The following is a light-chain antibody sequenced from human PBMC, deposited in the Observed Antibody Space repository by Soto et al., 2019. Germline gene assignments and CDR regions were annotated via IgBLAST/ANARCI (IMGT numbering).Light chain of an antibody. Sequence: SYELAQPSSVSVSAGQTARITCSGDVVAKKYVRWFQQRPGQAPVVVIYKDSERPSGIPERFSGSSSGTTVTLTISGAQVEDEADYYCYSAADNNWVFGGGTKLTVL. CDR3: YSAADNNWV. V-gene: IGLV3-27*01. J-gene: IGLJ3*02. CDR1: VVAKKY. CDR2: KDS.